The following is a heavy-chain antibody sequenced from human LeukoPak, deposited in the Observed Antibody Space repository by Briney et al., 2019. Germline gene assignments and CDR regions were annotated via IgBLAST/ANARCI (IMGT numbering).Heavy chain of an antibody. V-gene: IGHV4-34*01. J-gene: IGHJ4*02. CDR3: ARRGQLWSKTLDY. CDR2: INHSGST. Sequence: SETLSLTCAVYGGSFSGYYWSWIRQPPGKGREWIGEINHSGSTNCNPSLKSRVTISVDTSKNQFSLKLSSVTAADTAVYYCARRGQLWSKTLDYWGQGTLVTVSS. D-gene: IGHD5-18*01. CDR1: GGSFSGYY.